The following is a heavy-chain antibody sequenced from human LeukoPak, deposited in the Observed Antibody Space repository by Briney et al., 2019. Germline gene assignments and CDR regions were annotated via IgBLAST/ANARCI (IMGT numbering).Heavy chain of an antibody. J-gene: IGHJ6*03. V-gene: IGHV3-21*01. D-gene: IGHD3-3*01. CDR1: GFPFSSYS. CDR3: AREYYDFWSGYDYYYYYMDV. CDR2: ISSSSYI. Sequence: GGSLRLSCAASGFPFSSYSMNWVCQAPGKGLEWVSSISSSSYIYYADSVKGRFTISRDNAKNSLYLQMNSLRAEDTAVYYCAREYYDFWSGYDYYYYYMDVWGKGTTVTVSS.